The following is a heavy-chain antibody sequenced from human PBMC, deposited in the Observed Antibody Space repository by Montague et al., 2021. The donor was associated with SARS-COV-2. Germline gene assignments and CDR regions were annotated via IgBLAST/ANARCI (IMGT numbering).Heavy chain of an antibody. Sequence: SETLSLTCVVYSGSFSSFSWSWIRQPPGKGLEWIGELNHSGSTNYNPSLNSRVTFSVDTSKKQFSLKLSSVTAADTAVYYCARGRGGSGGSHFDYWGQGTLVTVSS. CDR3: ARGRGGSGGSHFDY. CDR2: LNHSGST. J-gene: IGHJ4*02. D-gene: IGHD5-12*01. V-gene: IGHV4-34*01. CDR1: SGSFSSFS.